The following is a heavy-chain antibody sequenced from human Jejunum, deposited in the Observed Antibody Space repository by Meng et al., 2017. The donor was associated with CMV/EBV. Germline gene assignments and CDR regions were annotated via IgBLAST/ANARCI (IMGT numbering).Heavy chain of an antibody. CDR3: AREQSSSYVFDI. J-gene: IGHJ3*02. CDR1: AFTCSDYW. Sequence: ASAFTCSDYWMHWVRQAPGKGLVWVSRINNDGGTTVYADSVKGRFTISRDNAKNTLSLQMNSLRGEDTAVYYCAREQSSSYVFDIWGQGTVVTVSS. V-gene: IGHV3-74*03. D-gene: IGHD6-6*01. CDR2: INNDGGTT.